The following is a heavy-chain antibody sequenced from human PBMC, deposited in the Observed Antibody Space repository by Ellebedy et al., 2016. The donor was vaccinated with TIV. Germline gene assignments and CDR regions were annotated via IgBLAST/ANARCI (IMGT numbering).Heavy chain of an antibody. D-gene: IGHD3-16*02. V-gene: IGHV1-18*04. J-gene: IGHJ4*02. CDR1: GYTFTSYT. CDR2: ISAYNGNT. CDR3: ARGHDYIWGSYRLPDY. Sequence: ASVKVSCKASGYTFTSYTISWVRQAPGQGLEWMGWISAYNGNTNYAQKFQGRVTMTTDTSTSTAYMELSSLRSDDTAVYYCARGHDYIWGSYRLPDYWGQGTQVTVSS.